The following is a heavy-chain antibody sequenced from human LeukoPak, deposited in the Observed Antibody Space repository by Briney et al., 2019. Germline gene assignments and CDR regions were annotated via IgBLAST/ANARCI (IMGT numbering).Heavy chain of an antibody. J-gene: IGHJ5*02. CDR2: IYTSGTT. CDR3: ARDRGVRGGSYGTWFDP. CDR1: GGSINSYY. V-gene: IGHV4-4*07. D-gene: IGHD1-26*01. Sequence: SETLSFNCTVSGGSINSYYWGWIRQPAGKGLEWIGRIYTSGTTNYNPSLKRRVTMSVETSKNQFSLKLSSVTAADTAVYYCARDRGVRGGSYGTWFDPWGQGTLVTVSS.